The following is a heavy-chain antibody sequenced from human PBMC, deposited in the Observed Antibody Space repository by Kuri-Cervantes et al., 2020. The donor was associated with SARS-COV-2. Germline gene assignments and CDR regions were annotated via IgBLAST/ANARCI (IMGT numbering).Heavy chain of an antibody. Sequence: SETLSLTCTVSGGSISSTNFYWGWIRQPPGKGLEWIATMYNSGTTHYNASLKSRVTISVDTSKNQFSLNLGSVTAADTAVYYCARRYSRGWSRDTFDIRGQGTTVTVSS. J-gene: IGHJ3*02. D-gene: IGHD6-19*01. CDR3: ARRYSRGWSRDTFDI. CDR1: GGSISSTNFY. CDR2: MYNSGTT. V-gene: IGHV4-39*01.